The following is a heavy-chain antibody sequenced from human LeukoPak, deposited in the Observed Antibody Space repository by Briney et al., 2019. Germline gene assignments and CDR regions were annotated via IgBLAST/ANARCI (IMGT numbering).Heavy chain of an antibody. D-gene: IGHD1-26*01. CDR3: AKGPAFASGSYYHY. CDR1: GFTFSSYA. CDR2: ISGSGGST. Sequence: GGSLRLSCAASGFTFSSYAMSWARQAPGKGLEWVSAISGSGGSTYYADSVKSRFTISRDNSKNTLYLQMNSLRAEDTAVYYCAKGPAFASGSYYHYWGQGTLVTVSS. J-gene: IGHJ4*02. V-gene: IGHV3-23*01.